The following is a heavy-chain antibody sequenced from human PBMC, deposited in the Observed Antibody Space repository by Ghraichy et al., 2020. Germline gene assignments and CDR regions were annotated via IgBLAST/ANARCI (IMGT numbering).Heavy chain of an antibody. CDR1: GGSFSGYY. V-gene: IGHV4-34*01. J-gene: IGHJ4*02. D-gene: IGHD6-13*01. CDR2: INHSGST. Sequence: SETLSLTCAVYGGSFSGYYWSWIRQPPGKGLEWIGEINHSGSTNYNPSLKSRVTISVDTSKNQFSLKLSSVTAADTAVYYCAREGSYYSSSWLVGYYFDYWGQGTLVTVSS. CDR3: AREGSYYSSSWLVGYYFDY.